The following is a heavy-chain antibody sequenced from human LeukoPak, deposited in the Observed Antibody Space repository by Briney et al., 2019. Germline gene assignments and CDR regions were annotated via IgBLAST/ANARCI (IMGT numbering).Heavy chain of an antibody. V-gene: IGHV3-48*03. CDR3: ARGPPYYYDSSGYWDY. Sequence: GGSLRLSCAASGFTFSSYEMNWVRQAPGKGLEWVSYISSSGSTIYYADSVKGRFTISRDNAKNSLYLQMNSLRAEDTAVYYCARGPPYYYDSSGYWDYWGQGTLVTVSS. CDR2: ISSSGSTI. D-gene: IGHD3-22*01. J-gene: IGHJ4*02. CDR1: GFTFSSYE.